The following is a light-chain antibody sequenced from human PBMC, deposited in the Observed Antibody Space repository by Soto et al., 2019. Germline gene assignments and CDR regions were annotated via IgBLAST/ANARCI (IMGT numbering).Light chain of an antibody. CDR3: QQYGRSPLT. CDR2: GAS. CDR1: QSVSSSY. Sequence: PGERGTLSCRASQSVSSSYLAWYQQKPGQAPRLLIYGASSRATDIPDRFSGSGSGTDFTLTISRLEPEDFAVYYCQQYGRSPLTFGPGTKVDIK. V-gene: IGKV3-20*01. J-gene: IGKJ3*01.